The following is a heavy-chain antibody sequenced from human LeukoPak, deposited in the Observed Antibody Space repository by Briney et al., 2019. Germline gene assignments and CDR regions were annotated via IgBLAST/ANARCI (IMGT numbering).Heavy chain of an antibody. CDR2: ISYDGSNK. CDR1: SLPLSRYG. J-gene: IGHJ1*01. D-gene: IGHD2-8*01. CDR3: AKERGTVLYMGDFLH. V-gene: IGHV3-30*18. Sequence: GGSVRLLCAVCSLPLSRYGLEWARQAPGKGLEWVAVISYDGSNKYYADSVKGRFTISRDNSKNTPYLQKYSLGAQDTAVYYTAKERGTVLYMGDFLHRGEGTLVTVSS.